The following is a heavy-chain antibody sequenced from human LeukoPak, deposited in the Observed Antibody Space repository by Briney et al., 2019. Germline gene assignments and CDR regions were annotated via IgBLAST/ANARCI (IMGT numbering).Heavy chain of an antibody. D-gene: IGHD3-9*01. CDR3: ARDWESLTGYFSVNWFDP. CDR1: GFTFSSYA. CDR2: ISGSGGST. J-gene: IGHJ5*02. V-gene: IGHV3-23*01. Sequence: GGSLRLSCAASGFTFSSYAMSWVRQAPGKGLEWVSAISGSGGSTYYADSVKGRFTISRDNSKNTLYLQMNSLRAEDTAVYYCARDWESLTGYFSVNWFDPWGQGTLVTVSS.